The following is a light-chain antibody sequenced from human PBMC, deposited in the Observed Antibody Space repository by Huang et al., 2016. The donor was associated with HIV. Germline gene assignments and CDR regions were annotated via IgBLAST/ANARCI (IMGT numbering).Light chain of an antibody. CDR3: QQYNNWPST. CDR1: QSISTN. J-gene: IGKJ4*01. Sequence: IVMTQSPATLSVSPGDRATLSCSVGQSISTNLAWYQQKPGQAPRRLINSASTRATGIPARFSGSGSGTVFTLSISSLQSEDSAVYYCQQYNNWPSTFGGGTKVEIK. V-gene: IGKV3-15*01. CDR2: SAS.